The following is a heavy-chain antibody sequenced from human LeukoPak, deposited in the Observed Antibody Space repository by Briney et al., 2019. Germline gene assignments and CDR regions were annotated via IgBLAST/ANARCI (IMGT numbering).Heavy chain of an antibody. CDR3: AREWQWLDNWFDP. D-gene: IGHD6-19*01. CDR2: INAGNGNT. J-gene: IGHJ5*02. CDR1: GYTFTSYA. V-gene: IGHV1-3*01. Sequence: ASVKVSCKASGYTFTSYAMHWVRQAPGQRLEWMGWINAGNGNTKYSQKFPGRVTITRDTSASTAYMELSSLRSEDTAVYYCAREWQWLDNWFDPWGQGTLVTVSS.